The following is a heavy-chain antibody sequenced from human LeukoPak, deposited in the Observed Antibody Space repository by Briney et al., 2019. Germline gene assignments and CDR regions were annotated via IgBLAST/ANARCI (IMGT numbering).Heavy chain of an antibody. Sequence: GGSLRLSCAASGFMFSSYSMNWVRQAPGKGLEWVSYISRSSSTIHYADSVKGRFTISRDNAKNSLYLQMNSLRAEDTAVYYCARDSYFAVDYWGQGTLVTVSS. J-gene: IGHJ4*02. D-gene: IGHD3-9*01. V-gene: IGHV3-48*04. CDR3: ARDSYFAVDY. CDR2: ISRSSSTI. CDR1: GFMFSSYS.